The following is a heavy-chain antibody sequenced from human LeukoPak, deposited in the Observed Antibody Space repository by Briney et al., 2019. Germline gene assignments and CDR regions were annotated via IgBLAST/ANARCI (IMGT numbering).Heavy chain of an antibody. CDR1: GFTFSSYA. J-gene: IGHJ4*02. D-gene: IGHD7-27*01. CDR2: ISYDGSNK. CDR3: AKGRRGLGLAPTYYFDY. V-gene: IGHV3-30*07. Sequence: PGGSLRLSCAASGFTFSSYAMHWVRQAPGKGLEWVAVISYDGSNKYYADSVKGRFTISRDNSKNTLYLQMNSLRAEDTAVYYCAKGRRGLGLAPTYYFDYWGQGTLVTVSS.